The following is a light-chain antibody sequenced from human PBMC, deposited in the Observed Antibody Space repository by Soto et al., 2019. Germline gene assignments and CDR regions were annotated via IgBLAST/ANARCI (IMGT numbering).Light chain of an antibody. CDR1: QGISTY. CDR2: TAS. CDR3: QQLKSYPLT. V-gene: IGKV1-9*01. J-gene: IGKJ4*01. Sequence: DIQLTQSPSFLSASVGDRVTITCRATQGISTYLAWYQQNPGKAPKLLIYTASTLQSGVPSRFSGSGYGTEFTLTISSPRPEDFATYYCQQLKSYPLTFGGGTKVEIK.